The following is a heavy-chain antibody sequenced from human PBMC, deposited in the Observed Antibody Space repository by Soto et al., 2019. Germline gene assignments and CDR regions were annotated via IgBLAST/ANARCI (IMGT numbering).Heavy chain of an antibody. CDR1: GGSISNYY. J-gene: IGHJ6*02. V-gene: IGHV4-59*12. CDR2: IFYSGST. Sequence: SETLSLTCTVSGGSISNYYWSWIRQPPGRGLEWIGHIFYSGSTNYNPALKSRVTISVDTSKNQFSLKLSSVTSADTAVYYCATDRSSSGGGLDVWGQGTTVTVSS. D-gene: IGHD3-10*01. CDR3: ATDRSSSGGGLDV.